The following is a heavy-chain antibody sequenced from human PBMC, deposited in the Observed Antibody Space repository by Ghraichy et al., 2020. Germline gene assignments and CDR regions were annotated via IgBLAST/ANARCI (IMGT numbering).Heavy chain of an antibody. CDR1: GYTFTSYG. CDR2: ISAYNANT. CDR3: ARDVPGGNYYDIRGPRVFDY. V-gene: IGHV1-18*04. J-gene: IGHJ4*02. Sequence: ASVKVSCKASGYTFTSYGISWVRQAPGQGLEWMGWISAYNANTNYAQKLQDRVTMTTDTSTSTAYMELRSLRSDDTAVYYCARDVPGGNYYDIRGPRVFDYGGQGTLVTVSS. D-gene: IGHD3-22*01.